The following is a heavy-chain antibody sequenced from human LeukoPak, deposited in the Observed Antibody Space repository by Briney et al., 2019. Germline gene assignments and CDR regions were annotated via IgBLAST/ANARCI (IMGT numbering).Heavy chain of an antibody. Sequence: SETLSLTCTVSGGSISSYYWSWIRQPPGKGLEWIGYTYYSGSTNYNPSLKSRVTISVDTSKNQFSLKLSSVTAADTAVYYCARHWGSSWPHDAFDIWGQGTMVTVSS. D-gene: IGHD6-13*01. J-gene: IGHJ3*02. V-gene: IGHV4-59*01. CDR1: GGSISSYY. CDR2: TYYSGST. CDR3: ARHWGSSWPHDAFDI.